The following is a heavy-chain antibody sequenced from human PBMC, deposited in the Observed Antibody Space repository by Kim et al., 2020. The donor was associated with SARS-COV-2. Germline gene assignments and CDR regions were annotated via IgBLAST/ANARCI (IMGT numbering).Heavy chain of an antibody. D-gene: IGHD3-22*01. CDR3: ARLIVVRGMDV. CDR2: ISGSGGST. CDR1: GFTFSSYA. V-gene: IGHV3-23*01. J-gene: IGHJ6*02. Sequence: GGSLRLSCAASGFTFSSYAMSWVRQAPGKGLEWVSAISGSGGSTYYADSVKGKFTISRDNSKNSLYLQMNSLRAEDTAVYYCARLIVVRGMDVWGQGTTVNVSS.